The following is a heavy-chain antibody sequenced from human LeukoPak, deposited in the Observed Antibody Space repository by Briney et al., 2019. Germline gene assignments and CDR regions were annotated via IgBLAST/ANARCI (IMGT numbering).Heavy chain of an antibody. CDR2: INHSGST. Sequence: PSETLSLTCAVYGGSFSGYYWSWIRQPPGKGLEWIGEINHSGSTNYNPSLKSRVTISVDTSKNQFSLRLSSVTAADTAVYYCARYSSSRGLRIDYWGQGTLVTVSS. J-gene: IGHJ4*02. V-gene: IGHV4-34*01. D-gene: IGHD6-13*01. CDR3: ARYSSSRGLRIDY. CDR1: GGSFSGYY.